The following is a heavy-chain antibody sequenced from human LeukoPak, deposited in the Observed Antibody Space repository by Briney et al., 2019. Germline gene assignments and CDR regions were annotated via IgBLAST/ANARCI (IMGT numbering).Heavy chain of an antibody. Sequence: SSETLSLTCTVSGGSISSGGYYWSWIRQHPGKGLEWIGYIYYSGSTNYNPSLKSRVTISVDTSKNQFSLKLSSVTAADTAVYYCARQTEEAAGFDIWGQGTMVTVSS. CDR2: IYYSGST. CDR3: ARQTEEAAGFDI. D-gene: IGHD1-14*01. J-gene: IGHJ3*02. CDR1: GGSISSGGYY. V-gene: IGHV4-61*08.